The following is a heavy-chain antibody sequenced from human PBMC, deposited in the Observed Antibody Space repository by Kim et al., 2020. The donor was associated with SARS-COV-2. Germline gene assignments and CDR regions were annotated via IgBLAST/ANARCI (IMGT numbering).Heavy chain of an antibody. CDR3: AKVHYGDYDSFDY. CDR2: ISGSGGST. Sequence: GGSPRLSCAASGFTFSSYAMSWVRQAPGKGLEWVSAISGSGGSTYYADSVKGRFTISRDNSKNTLYLQMNSLRAEDTAVYYCAKVHYGDYDSFDYWGQGTLGTVSS. J-gene: IGHJ4*02. V-gene: IGHV3-23*01. D-gene: IGHD4-17*01. CDR1: GFTFSSYA.